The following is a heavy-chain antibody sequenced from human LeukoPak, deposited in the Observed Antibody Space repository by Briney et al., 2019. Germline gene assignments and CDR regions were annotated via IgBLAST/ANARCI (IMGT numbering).Heavy chain of an antibody. CDR3: ARDFNYGDYKVDAFDI. Sequence: PSQTLSLTCTVSGGSISSGDYYWSWIRQPPGKGLEWIGYIYYSGSTYYNPSLKSRVIISVDTSKNQFSLKLSSVTAEDTAVYYCARDFNYGDYKVDAFDIWGQGTMVTVSS. V-gene: IGHV4-30-4*08. CDR1: GGSISSGDYY. CDR2: IYYSGST. D-gene: IGHD4-17*01. J-gene: IGHJ3*02.